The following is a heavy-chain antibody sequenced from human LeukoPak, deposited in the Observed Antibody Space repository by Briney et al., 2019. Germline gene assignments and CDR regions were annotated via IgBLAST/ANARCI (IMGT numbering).Heavy chain of an antibody. CDR2: INPSGGST. V-gene: IGHV1-46*01. J-gene: IGHJ5*02. CDR3: ARDNSVEDTAWWFDP. Sequence: ASVKVACKASGYTFTSYYMHWVRQAPGQGLEWMGIINPSGGSTSYAQKFQGRVTMTRDMSTSTDYMELSSLRSEDTAVYYCARDNSVEDTAWWFDPWGQGTLVTVSS. D-gene: IGHD4-23*01. CDR1: GYTFTSYY.